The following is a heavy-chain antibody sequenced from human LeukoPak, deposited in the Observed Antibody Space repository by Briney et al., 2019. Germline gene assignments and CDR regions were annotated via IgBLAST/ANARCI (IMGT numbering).Heavy chain of an antibody. CDR3: TVDSNTDSQYY. J-gene: IGHJ4*02. CDR2: LSGGGGST. CDR1: GFTFSSYA. Sequence: PGGSLKLSCAASGFTFSSYAMSWVRQAPGKGLDWVSGLSGGGGSTYYADSVKGRFTISRDNSKNTLYLQMNSLRAEDTAVYYCTVDSNTDSQYYWGQGTLVTVSS. V-gene: IGHV3-23*01. D-gene: IGHD4-11*01.